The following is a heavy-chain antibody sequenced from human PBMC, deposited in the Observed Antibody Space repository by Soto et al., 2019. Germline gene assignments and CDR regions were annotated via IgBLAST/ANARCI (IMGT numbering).Heavy chain of an antibody. D-gene: IGHD2-2*01. J-gene: IGHJ6*02. CDR1: GFTVSSNY. V-gene: IGHV3-66*01. CDR2: IYSGGST. Sequence: GGSLRLSCAASGFTVSSNYMSWVRQAPGKGLEWVSVIYSGGSTYYADSVKGRFTISRDNSKNTLYLQMNSLRAEDTAVYYCARDIDCSSTSCYSVWGQGTTVTVSS. CDR3: ARDIDCSSTSCYSV.